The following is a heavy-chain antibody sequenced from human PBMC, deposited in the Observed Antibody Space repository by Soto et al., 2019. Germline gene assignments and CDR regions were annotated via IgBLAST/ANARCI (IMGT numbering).Heavy chain of an antibody. CDR1: GFIFSTYT. Sequence: EVQLVESGGGLVKPGGCLRLSCAASGFIFSTYTMNWVRQAPGKGVEWVASINGRSNYKYYADSMKGRFNISRDNANNSLYLQMNRLRAEDTAVYFCAREVGVVGATSAFDHWGQGTLVTVSS. CDR3: AREVGVVGATSAFDH. J-gene: IGHJ4*02. V-gene: IGHV3-21*01. CDR2: INGRSNYK. D-gene: IGHD1-26*01.